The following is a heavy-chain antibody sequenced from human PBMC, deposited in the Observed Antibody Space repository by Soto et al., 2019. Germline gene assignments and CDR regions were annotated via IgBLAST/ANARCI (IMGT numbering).Heavy chain of an antibody. CDR2: IFTRDSET. CDR1: GHLFNNHW. V-gene: IGHV5-51*01. CDR3: ARGYFDSGHGYDL. Sequence: PGESLKLSCQGPGHLFNNHWIGWVRQTPGKGLEWMGLIFTRDSETKTSPSFQGHVSFSVDNSINTVYLQWTSLKTTDTGIYFCARGYFDSGHGYDLWGQGTLVTVSS. J-gene: IGHJ5*02. D-gene: IGHD3-10*01.